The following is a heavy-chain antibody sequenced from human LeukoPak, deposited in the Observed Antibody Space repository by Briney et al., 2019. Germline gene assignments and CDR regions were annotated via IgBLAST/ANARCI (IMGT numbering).Heavy chain of an antibody. D-gene: IGHD6-19*01. CDR2: IYYSGST. CDR1: GGSISSSSYY. CDR3: AGYRSGLYYFDY. J-gene: IGHJ4*02. Sequence: SQTLSLTCTVSGGSISSSSYYWGWIRQPPGKGLEWIGSIYYSGSTNYNPSLKSRVTISVDTSKNQFSLKLSSVTAADTAVYYCAGYRSGLYYFDYWGQGTLVTVSS. V-gene: IGHV4-39*07.